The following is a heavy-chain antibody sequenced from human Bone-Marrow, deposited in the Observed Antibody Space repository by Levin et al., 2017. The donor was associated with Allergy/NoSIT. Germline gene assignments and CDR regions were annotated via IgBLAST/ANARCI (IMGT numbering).Heavy chain of an antibody. CDR3: AKDDASYWIDP. V-gene: IGHV3-30*18. CDR2: ISSDGSKT. Sequence: GGSLRLSCAVSGFIFSSSGVHWVRQLPGRGLEWVAVISSDGSKTYYADSVRGRFIVSRDNSKNTLYLEMNSLRPEDTALYYCAKDDASYWIDPWGQGTLVTVAS. CDR1: GFIFSSSG. J-gene: IGHJ5*02.